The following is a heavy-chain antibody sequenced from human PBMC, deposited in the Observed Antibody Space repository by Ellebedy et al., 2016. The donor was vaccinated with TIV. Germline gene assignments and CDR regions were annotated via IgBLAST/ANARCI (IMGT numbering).Heavy chain of an antibody. CDR1: GFTFTSSA. D-gene: IGHD2-2*01. CDR3: AADRGVVVVPAAMSGHYYYGMDV. Sequence: SVKVSCXASGFTFTSSAVQWVRQARGQRLEWIGWIVVGSGNTNYAQKFQERVTITRDMSTSTAYMELSSLRSEDTAVYYCAADRGVVVVPAAMSGHYYYGMDVWGQGTTVTVSS. J-gene: IGHJ6*02. V-gene: IGHV1-58*01. CDR2: IVVGSGNT.